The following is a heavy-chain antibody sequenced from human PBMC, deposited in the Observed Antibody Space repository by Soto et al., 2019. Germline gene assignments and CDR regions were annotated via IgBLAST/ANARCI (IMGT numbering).Heavy chain of an antibody. V-gene: IGHV1-69*13. Sequence: SVKVSCKASGGIFSRSGTFSSFAISWVRQAPGQGPEWMGGIIGSVGSTKYAVRFQGRITITADESANSAFMELSSLRSEDTAIYYCAAGGRASFSEFDDCGQVTSVTVPS. J-gene: IGHJ4*02. CDR3: AAGGRASFSEFDD. D-gene: IGHD3-16*01. CDR1: GGIFSRSGTFSSFA. CDR2: IIGSVGST.